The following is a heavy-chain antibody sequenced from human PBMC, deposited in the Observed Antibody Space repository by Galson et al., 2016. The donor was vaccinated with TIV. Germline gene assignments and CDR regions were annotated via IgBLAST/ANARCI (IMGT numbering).Heavy chain of an antibody. J-gene: IGHJ6*02. CDR2: IRGKSYGGTT. CDR1: GFIFGDFG. Sequence: SLRLSCSTSGFIFGDFGVSWVRQPPGKGLEWVGFIRGKSYGGTTEYAASVKGRFTISRDDSKNIAYLQMDSLKTEDTAVYYFNRDRGGRQDAGVWHDYGMDVWGQGTTVAVSS. D-gene: IGHD3-10*01. V-gene: IGHV3-49*04. CDR3: NRDRGGRQDAGVWHDYGMDV.